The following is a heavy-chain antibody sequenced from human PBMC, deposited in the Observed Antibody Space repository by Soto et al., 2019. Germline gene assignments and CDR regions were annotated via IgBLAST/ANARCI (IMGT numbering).Heavy chain of an antibody. D-gene: IGHD4-17*01. J-gene: IGHJ4*02. CDR1: GGSISSGGYS. Sequence: QLQLQESGSGLVKPSQTLSLTCAVSGGSISSGGYSWSWIRQPPGQGLVWIGYIYHSGSTYDNPSLKSRVTISVDRSKNQFSLRLSSVTAADTAVYYCARGMTTVTTYDYWGQGTLVTVSS. CDR3: ARGMTTVTTYDY. CDR2: IYHSGST. V-gene: IGHV4-30-2*01.